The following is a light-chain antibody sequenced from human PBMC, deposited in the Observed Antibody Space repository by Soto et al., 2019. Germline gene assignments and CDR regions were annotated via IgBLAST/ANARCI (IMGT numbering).Light chain of an antibody. CDR3: SSYTSSGTWV. V-gene: IGLV2-14*03. CDR2: DVS. J-gene: IGLJ3*02. Sequence: QSALTQPASVSGSPGQSITISCTGTSSDGGGYNYVSWYQHHPGKAPKLMIYDVSNRPSGVSNRFSGSKSGNTASLTISGLQAEDEADYYCSSYTSSGTWVFGGGTQLTVL. CDR1: SSDGGGYNY.